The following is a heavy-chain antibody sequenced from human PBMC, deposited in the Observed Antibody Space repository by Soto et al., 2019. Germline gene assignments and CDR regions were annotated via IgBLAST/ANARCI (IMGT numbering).Heavy chain of an antibody. CDR2: IIPILGIA. CDR1: GGTFSSYT. Sequence: QVQLVQSGAEVKKPGSSVKVSCKASGGTFSSYTISWVRQAPGQGLEWMGRIIPILGIANYAQKFQGRVTITADKSTSTAYMELSSLRSEDTAVYYCARGPSYGGNPRIDYCGQGTLVTVSS. V-gene: IGHV1-69*02. D-gene: IGHD4-17*01. J-gene: IGHJ4*02. CDR3: ARGPSYGGNPRIDY.